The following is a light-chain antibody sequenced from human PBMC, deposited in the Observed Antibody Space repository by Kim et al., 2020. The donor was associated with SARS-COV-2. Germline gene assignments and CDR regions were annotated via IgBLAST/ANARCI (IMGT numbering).Light chain of an antibody. CDR3: QQYNNWPLT. V-gene: IGKV3-15*01. CDR2: GAS. J-gene: IGKJ4*01. Sequence: EIVMTQSPAPLSVSPGERATLSCRASQNVRSNLAWYQQKPGQTPRLLIYGASTRATGVPARFSGSGFWTEFTLTISSLQSEDFAVYYCQQYNNWPLTFGGGTKVDIK. CDR1: QNVRSN.